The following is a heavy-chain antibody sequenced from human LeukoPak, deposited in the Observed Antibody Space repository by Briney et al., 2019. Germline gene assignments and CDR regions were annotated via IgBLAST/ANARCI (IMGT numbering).Heavy chain of an antibody. CDR1: GGSINGFY. CDR3: ARDGAGSNWQYFDS. CDR2: IYYTGTT. J-gene: IGHJ4*02. Sequence: SQTLSLTCTVSGGSINGFYWSWIRQPPGKGLEWIGYIYYTGTTDYNPSLKSRVTISVDTSNNLLSLKMRSVTAADTAVYYCARDGAGSNWQYFDSWGQGTLVTVSS. V-gene: IGHV4-59*01. D-gene: IGHD6-13*01.